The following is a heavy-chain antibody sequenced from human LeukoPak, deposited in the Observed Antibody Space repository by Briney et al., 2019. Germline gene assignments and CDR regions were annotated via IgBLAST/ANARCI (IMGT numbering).Heavy chain of an antibody. V-gene: IGHV4-59*08. Sequence: PSETLSLTCTVSGGSISSYYWSWIRQPPGRGLEWIGYIYYSGSTNYNPSLKSRVTISVDTSKNQFSLKLSSVTAADTAVHYCARLDHYWGQGTLVTVSS. D-gene: IGHD2-2*03. J-gene: IGHJ4*02. CDR3: ARLDHY. CDR1: GGSISSYY. CDR2: IYYSGST.